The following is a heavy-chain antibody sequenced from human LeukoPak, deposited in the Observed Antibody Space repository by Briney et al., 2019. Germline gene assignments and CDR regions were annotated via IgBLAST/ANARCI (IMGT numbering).Heavy chain of an antibody. CDR3: ARVGGSWELLL. D-gene: IGHD2-15*01. CDR1: GFTLSNFW. V-gene: IGHV3-7*01. CDR2: IRQDGSEK. J-gene: IGHJ4*02. Sequence: PGASLRLSCAASGFTLSNFWMSWVRQAPGKGLEWVANIRQDGSEKFYVDSVKGRFTISRDNDKSSLYLQMNSLRGEDTAVYFCARVGGSWELLLWGQGTLVTVS.